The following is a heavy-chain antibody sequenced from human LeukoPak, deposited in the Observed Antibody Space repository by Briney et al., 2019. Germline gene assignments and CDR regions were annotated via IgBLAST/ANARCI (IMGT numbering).Heavy chain of an antibody. CDR3: ARGFGDWGLSWFDP. Sequence: PSETLSLTCTVSGGSISSYYWSWIRQPPGKGLEWIGYIYYSGSTNYSPSLKSRVTISVDTSKNQFSLKLTSVTAADTAVYYCARGFGDWGLSWFDPWGQGTLVTVSS. V-gene: IGHV4-59*01. CDR1: GGSISSYY. D-gene: IGHD3-10*01. J-gene: IGHJ5*02. CDR2: IYYSGST.